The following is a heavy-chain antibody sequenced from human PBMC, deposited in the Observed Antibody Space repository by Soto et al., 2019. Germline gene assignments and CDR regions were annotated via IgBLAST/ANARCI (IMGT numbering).Heavy chain of an antibody. Sequence: PGGSLRLSCAASGFTFDDYGMSWVRQAPGKGLEWVSGINWNGGSTGYADSVKGRFTISRDNAKNSLYLQMNSLRAEDTALYYCARDARWYDILTGSVGIYFDYWGQGTLVTVSS. CDR1: GFTFDDYG. CDR2: INWNGGST. V-gene: IGHV3-20*04. J-gene: IGHJ4*02. CDR3: ARDARWYDILTGSVGIYFDY. D-gene: IGHD3-9*01.